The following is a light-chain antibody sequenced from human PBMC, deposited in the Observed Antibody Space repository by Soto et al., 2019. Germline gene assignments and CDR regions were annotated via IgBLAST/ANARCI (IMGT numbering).Light chain of an antibody. CDR1: QSVSGN. V-gene: IGKV3-15*01. J-gene: IGKJ1*01. CDR2: GAS. Sequence: DIVMTQSPSTLSVSPGERATLSCRASQSVSGNLAWYQQKPGQAPRLLIYGASTRTTGIPARFSGSGSGTEFTLTISSLQSEDFAVYYCQQYNNWPRTFGQGTKVEIK. CDR3: QQYNNWPRT.